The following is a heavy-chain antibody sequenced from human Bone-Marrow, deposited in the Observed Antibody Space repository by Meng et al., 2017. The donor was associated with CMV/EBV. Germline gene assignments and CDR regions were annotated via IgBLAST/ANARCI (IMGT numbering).Heavy chain of an antibody. CDR2: ISAYNGNT. Sequence: ASVKVSCKASGYNFRTFGISWVRQAPGQGLEWMGWISAYNGNTNYAQKLQGRVTMTTDTSTSTAYMELRSLRSDDTAVYYCARERFLGSGMDVWGQGTTVTVSS. V-gene: IGHV1-18*01. CDR1: GYNFRTFG. D-gene: IGHD3-3*01. CDR3: ARERFLGSGMDV. J-gene: IGHJ6*02.